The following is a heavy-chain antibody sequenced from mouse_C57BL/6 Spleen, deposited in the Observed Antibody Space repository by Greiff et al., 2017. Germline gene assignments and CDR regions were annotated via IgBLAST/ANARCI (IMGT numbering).Heavy chain of an antibody. J-gene: IGHJ4*01. V-gene: IGHV1-59*01. CDR3: ARWGLGAMDY. CDR1: GYTFTSYW. CDR2: IDPSDSYT. Sequence: QVQLQQPGAELVRPGTSVKLSCKASGYTFTSYWMHWVKQRPGQGLAWIGVIDPSDSYTNSNQKFKGKATLTVDTSSSTAYMQLSSLTSEDSAVYYCARWGLGAMDYWGQGTSVTVAS.